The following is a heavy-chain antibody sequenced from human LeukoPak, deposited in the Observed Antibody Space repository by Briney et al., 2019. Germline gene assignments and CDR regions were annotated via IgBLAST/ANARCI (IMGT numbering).Heavy chain of an antibody. Sequence: PGGSLRLSCAASGFTVSNNYMSWVRQPPGKGLEWIGSIHYSASTYYNPSLKSRVTISVDTSKSQFSLKLTSVTAADTAVYYCARHGRRRNSSWLPHFDFWGQGTLVTVSS. CDR3: ARHGRRRNSSWLPHFDF. V-gene: IGHV4-39*01. J-gene: IGHJ4*02. CDR1: GFTVSNNY. D-gene: IGHD6-13*01. CDR2: IHYSAST.